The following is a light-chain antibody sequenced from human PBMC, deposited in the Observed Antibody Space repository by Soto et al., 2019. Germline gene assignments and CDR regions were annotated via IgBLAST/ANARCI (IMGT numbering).Light chain of an antibody. CDR3: LLSYRGAYYV. Sequence: QAVVTLGPSLTVSPGGTVTLTCGSSTGAVTSGHYPYWFQQKPGQAPRTLIYDTSNKHSWTPARFSGSLLGGKAALTLSGAQPEDEAEYYCLLSYRGAYYVFGTGTKVTVL. V-gene: IGLV7-46*01. J-gene: IGLJ1*01. CDR1: TGAVTSGHY. CDR2: DTS.